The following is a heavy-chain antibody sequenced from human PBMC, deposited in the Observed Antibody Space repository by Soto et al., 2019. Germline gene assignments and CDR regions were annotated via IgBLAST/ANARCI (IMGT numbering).Heavy chain of an antibody. Sequence: QVQLVQSGAEVKKPGASVKVSCKASGYTFTSYGISWVRQAPGQGLEWMGWINAYNGNTNYAQKLQGRVTMTTDTSTSTDYMELRSLRSDDTAVYYCARDACLAVAGTFGFWGQGTLVTVSS. D-gene: IGHD6-19*01. V-gene: IGHV1-18*01. J-gene: IGHJ4*02. CDR2: INAYNGNT. CDR1: GYTFTSYG. CDR3: ARDACLAVAGTFGF.